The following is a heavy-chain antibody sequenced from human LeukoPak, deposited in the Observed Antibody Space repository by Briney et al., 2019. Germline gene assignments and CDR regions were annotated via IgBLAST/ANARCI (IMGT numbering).Heavy chain of an antibody. J-gene: IGHJ6*02. CDR2: IYYSGST. Sequence: SETLSLTCTVSGGSISTYYWSWIRQPPEKGLEWIGYIYYSGSTNYNPSLKSRVTISVDTSKNQFSLKLSSVTAADTAVYYCARASAAAGTAANYYGMDVWGQGTTVTVSS. CDR3: ARASAAAGTAANYYGMDV. D-gene: IGHD6-13*01. CDR1: GGSISTYY. V-gene: IGHV4-59*01.